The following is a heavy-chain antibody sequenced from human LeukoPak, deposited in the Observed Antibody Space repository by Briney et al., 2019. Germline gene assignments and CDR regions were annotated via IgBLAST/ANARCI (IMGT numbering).Heavy chain of an antibody. J-gene: IGHJ5*02. D-gene: IGHD2-8*01. CDR1: GFTFNTYT. Sequence: GGSLRLSCAASGFTFNTYTMNRVRQAPGKGLEWVSAITGSTKYIPSNIYYADAVQGRFTISRDDAKNLVYLQMNSLRAEDTAVYYCARLHGHGFDPWGQGTLVTVSS. CDR3: ARLHGHGFDP. V-gene: IGHV3-21*06. CDR2: ITGSTKYI.